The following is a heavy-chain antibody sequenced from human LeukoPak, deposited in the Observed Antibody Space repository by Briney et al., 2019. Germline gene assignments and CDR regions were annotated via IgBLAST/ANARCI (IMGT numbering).Heavy chain of an antibody. CDR2: IYYSGST. CDR3: ARLSAGKYSSSLPPYYYYYMDV. CDR1: GGSISSYY. V-gene: IGHV4-59*12. J-gene: IGHJ6*03. D-gene: IGHD6-6*01. Sequence: ASETLSLTCTVSGGSISSYYWSWIRQPPGKGLEWIGYIYYSGSTNYNPSLKSRVTISVDTSKNQFLLKLSSVTAADTAVYYCARLSAGKYSSSLPPYYYYYMDVWGKGTTVTVSS.